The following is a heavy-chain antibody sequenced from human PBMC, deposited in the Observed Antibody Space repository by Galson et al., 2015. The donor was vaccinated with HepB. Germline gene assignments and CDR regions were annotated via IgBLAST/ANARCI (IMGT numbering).Heavy chain of an antibody. CDR3: AKGIYSASSAYYPRPLDY. CDR2: ISTSGDST. CDR1: GFTFSSYA. D-gene: IGHD3-22*01. J-gene: IGHJ4*02. V-gene: IGHV3-23*01. Sequence: SLRLSCAASGFTFSSYALNWVRQAPGKGLEWLSAISTSGDSTSYADSVKGRFTISRDNSKNTLNLQMNSLRAEDTAVYYCAKGIYSASSAYYPRPLDYWGQGTLVTVSS.